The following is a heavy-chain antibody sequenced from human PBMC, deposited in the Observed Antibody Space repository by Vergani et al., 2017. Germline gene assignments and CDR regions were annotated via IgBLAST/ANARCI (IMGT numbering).Heavy chain of an antibody. CDR2: ISWDGGST. J-gene: IGHJ3*02. CDR3: AKGVSGSYDFWSGYYVSAFES. CDR1: GFTFDDYT. V-gene: IGHV3-43*01. D-gene: IGHD3-3*01. Sequence: EVQLVESGGVVVQPGGSLRLSCAASGFTFDDYTMHWVRQAPGKGLEWVSLISWDGGSTYYADSVKGRFTISRDNSKTSLYLQMNSLRTEDTALYYCAKGVSGSYDFWSGYYVSAFESWGQGTMVTVSS.